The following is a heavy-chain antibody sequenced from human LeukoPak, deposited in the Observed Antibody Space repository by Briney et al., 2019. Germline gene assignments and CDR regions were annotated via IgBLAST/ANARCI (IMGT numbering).Heavy chain of an antibody. Sequence: PSETLSLTCTVSGGSISSYYWSWIRQPPGKGLEWIGYIYYSGSTNYNPSLKSRVTISVDTSKNQFSLKLSSVTAADTAVYYCARDRIDLRQQLVDLWGQGTLVTVSS. CDR1: GGSISSYY. V-gene: IGHV4-59*01. J-gene: IGHJ5*02. D-gene: IGHD6-13*01. CDR3: ARDRIDLRQQLVDL. CDR2: IYYSGST.